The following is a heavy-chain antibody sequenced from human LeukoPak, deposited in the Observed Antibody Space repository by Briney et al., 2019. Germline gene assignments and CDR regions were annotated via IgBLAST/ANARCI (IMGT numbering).Heavy chain of an antibody. D-gene: IGHD3-16*02. V-gene: IGHV3-64D*06. Sequence: PGGSLRLSCSASGFTFSSYAMHWVRQAPGKGLEYVSAISSNGGSTYYADSVKGRFTISRDNSKNTLYLQMSSLRAEDTAVYYCVGGSPYYDYVWGSYRDWGQGTLVTVSS. J-gene: IGHJ4*02. CDR1: GFTFSSYA. CDR2: ISSNGGST. CDR3: VGGSPYYDYVWGSYRD.